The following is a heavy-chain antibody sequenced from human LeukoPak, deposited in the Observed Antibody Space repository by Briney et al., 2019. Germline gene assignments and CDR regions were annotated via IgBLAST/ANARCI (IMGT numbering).Heavy chain of an antibody. V-gene: IGHV1-2*02. J-gene: IGHJ4*02. CDR3: ARSLTGPRSSWYPHV. CDR2: INPDSGGT. Sequence: ASVKVSCKASGYTFNDYYMHWVRQAPGQGLEWIGRINPDSGGTDYAQKFQGRVTMTRDTSISTAYMELSRLRSDDTAVYYCARSLTGPRSSWYPHVWGQGTLVTVSS. D-gene: IGHD6-13*01. CDR1: GYTFNDYY.